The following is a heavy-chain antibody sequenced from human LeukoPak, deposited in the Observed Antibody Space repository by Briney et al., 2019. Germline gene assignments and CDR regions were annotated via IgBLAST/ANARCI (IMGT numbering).Heavy chain of an antibody. CDR1: GGTISSSSYY. J-gene: IGHJ3*02. D-gene: IGHD2-15*01. CDR3: ARVDSVVVAATYDAFDI. Sequence: SETLSLTCTVSGGTISSSSYYWGWIRQPPGKGLEWIGSSYYSGSTYYNPSLKSRVTISVDTSKNQFSLKLSSVTAADTAVYYCARVDSVVVAATYDAFDIWGQGTMVTVSS. CDR2: SYYSGST. V-gene: IGHV4-39*07.